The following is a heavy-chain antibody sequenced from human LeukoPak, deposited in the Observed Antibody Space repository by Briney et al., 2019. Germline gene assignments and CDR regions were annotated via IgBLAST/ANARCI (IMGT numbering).Heavy chain of an antibody. CDR1: GASISSDSYY. CDR3: ARDMTGSGWNDAFDI. J-gene: IGHJ3*02. V-gene: IGHV4-61*02. CDR2: IYSSGNT. D-gene: IGHD6-19*01. Sequence: SETLSLTCTVSGASISSDSYYWSWIRQPAGKGLEWIGRIYSSGNTNYNPALMSRVTISLYTSKNQLSLSLSSVTAADTAVYYCARDMTGSGWNDAFDIWGQGTMVTVSS.